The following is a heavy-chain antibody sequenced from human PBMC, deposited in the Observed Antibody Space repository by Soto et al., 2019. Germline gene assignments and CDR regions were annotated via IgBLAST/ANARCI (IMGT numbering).Heavy chain of an antibody. Sequence: PSETLSLTCAVSGDSISNNNCWNWVRQPPGKGLEWIGEIYDSGTTNDNPSLKSRVTMSVDKSKNQFSLRLSSLTAADTAVYYCARRRITTFGVVITGYGMDVWGQGTTVTVSS. V-gene: IGHV4-4*02. D-gene: IGHD3-3*01. CDR2: IYDSGTT. J-gene: IGHJ6*02. CDR1: GDSISNNNC. CDR3: ARRRITTFGVVITGYGMDV.